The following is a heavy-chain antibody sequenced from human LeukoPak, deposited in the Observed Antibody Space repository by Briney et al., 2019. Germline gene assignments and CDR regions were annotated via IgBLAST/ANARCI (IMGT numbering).Heavy chain of an antibody. D-gene: IGHD4-11*01. CDR1: GGTFSSYA. V-gene: IGHV1-69*04. Sequence: VASVKVSCKASGGTFSSYAISWVRQAPGQGLEWMGRIIPILGIANYAQKFQGRVTITADKSTSTAYMELSSLRSEDTAVYYCARTTTVTREYFQHWGQGTLVTVSS. J-gene: IGHJ1*01. CDR3: ARTTTVTREYFQH. CDR2: IIPILGIA.